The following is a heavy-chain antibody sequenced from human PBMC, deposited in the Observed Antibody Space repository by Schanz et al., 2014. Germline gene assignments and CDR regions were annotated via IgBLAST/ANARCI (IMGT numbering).Heavy chain of an antibody. CDR1: GFAFSVYG. CDR3: ARDLEGYDGGGGGFDP. CDR2: ISSSGSYI. J-gene: IGHJ5*02. Sequence: VQMVESGGGVVQPGRSLRLSCAASGFAFSVYGMHWVRQAPGKGLEWVSSISSSGSYIHYADSVKGRFTISRDNAKNTLYLQMNSLRAEDTAVYYCARDLEGYDGGGGGFDPWGQGTLXTVSS. D-gene: IGHD2-21*01. V-gene: IGHV3-21*01.